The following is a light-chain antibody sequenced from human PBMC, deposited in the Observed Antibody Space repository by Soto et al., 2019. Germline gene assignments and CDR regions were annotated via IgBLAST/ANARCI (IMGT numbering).Light chain of an antibody. V-gene: IGKV3-20*01. CDR3: QQYGSSIT. Sequence: EIVLTQSPGNLSLSPGERATLSCRACQSVSSSYLAWYQQKPGQAPRLLIYGASSRATGIPDRFSGSGSGTDFTLTISRLEPEDFAVYYCQQYGSSITFGQGTRLEIK. J-gene: IGKJ5*01. CDR2: GAS. CDR1: QSVSSSY.